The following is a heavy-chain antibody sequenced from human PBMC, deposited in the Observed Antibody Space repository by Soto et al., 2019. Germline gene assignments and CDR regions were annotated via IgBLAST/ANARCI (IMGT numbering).Heavy chain of an antibody. V-gene: IGHV4-34*01. CDR1: GGSFSEDY. J-gene: IGHJ6*02. CDR2: INHSGST. D-gene: IGHD5-18*01. Sequence: PSETLSLTCAVYGGSFSEDYWSWIRQPPGKGLEWIGEINHSGSTNYNPSLKRRVTVSVDTSKKQFSLRLRSVTAADTAVYYCARWIQIWDRYHYGLDVWGQGTTVTVSS. CDR3: ARWIQIWDRYHYGLDV.